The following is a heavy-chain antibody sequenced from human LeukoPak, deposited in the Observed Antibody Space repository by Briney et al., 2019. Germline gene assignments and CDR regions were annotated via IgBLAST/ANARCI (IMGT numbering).Heavy chain of an antibody. J-gene: IGHJ4*02. V-gene: IGHV3-30*18. Sequence: GGSLRLSCAASGFTFSSYGMHWVRQAPGKGLEWVAVISYDGSNKYYADSVKGRFTISRDNSKNTLYLQMNSLRAEDTAVYYCAKPVDYGDYIFDYWGQGTLVTVSS. CDR3: AKPVDYGDYIFDY. CDR1: GFTFSSYG. D-gene: IGHD4-17*01. CDR2: ISYDGSNK.